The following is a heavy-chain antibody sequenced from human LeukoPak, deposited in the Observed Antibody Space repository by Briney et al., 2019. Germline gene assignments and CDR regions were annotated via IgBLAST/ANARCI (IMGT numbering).Heavy chain of an antibody. CDR3: AKDGNYYDSSGYYFYFDY. CDR1: GFTFSSYG. Sequence: GGSLRLSCAASGFTFSSYGMHWVRQAPGKGLEWVAVISYDGSNKYYADSVKGRFTISRDNSKNTLYLQMNSLRAEDTAVYYCAKDGNYYDSSGYYFYFDYWGRGTLVTVSS. CDR2: ISYDGSNK. J-gene: IGHJ4*02. D-gene: IGHD3-22*01. V-gene: IGHV3-30*18.